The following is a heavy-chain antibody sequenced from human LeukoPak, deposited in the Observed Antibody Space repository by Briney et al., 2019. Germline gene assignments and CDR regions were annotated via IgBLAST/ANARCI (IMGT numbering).Heavy chain of an antibody. CDR1: GDSVSNHIAA. CDR3: ARGGQGDGYSADDAFDI. D-gene: IGHD5-24*01. J-gene: IGHJ3*02. CDR2: TSYRSKWYN. Sequence: SQTLSLTCAISGDSVSNHIAAWNWIRQSPSRGLEWLGRTSYRSKWYNDYAVSVKSRITINPDTSKNQFSLQLNSVTPEDTAVYYCARGGQGDGYSADDAFDIWGQGTLVTVSS. V-gene: IGHV6-1*01.